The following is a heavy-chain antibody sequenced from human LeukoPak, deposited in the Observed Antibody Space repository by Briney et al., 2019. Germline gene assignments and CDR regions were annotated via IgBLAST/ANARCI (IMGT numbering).Heavy chain of an antibody. J-gene: IGHJ6*02. D-gene: IGHD5-12*01. V-gene: IGHV1-24*01. CDR2: FDPEDGET. Sequence: PGGSLRLSCAASGFTFSSYWMNWVRQAPGKGLEWMGGFDPEDGETIYAQKFQGRVTMTEDTSTDTAYMELSSLRSEDTAVYYCATELAWGYERYYYGMDVWGQGTTVTVSS. CDR1: GFTFSSYW. CDR3: ATELAWGYERYYYGMDV.